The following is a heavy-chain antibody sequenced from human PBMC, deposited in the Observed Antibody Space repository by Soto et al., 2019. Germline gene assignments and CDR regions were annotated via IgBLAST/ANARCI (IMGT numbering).Heavy chain of an antibody. Sequence: LSLTCTVSGAFISGYYWSWIRQPAGKGLEWIGRIYTSGSTKYSPSLKSRATMSVDTSKKQFSLKLNSVTAADTAVYYCARESTVAGTDNWFDSWGQGTLVTVSS. CDR3: ARESTVAGTDNWFDS. J-gene: IGHJ5*01. CDR2: IYTSGST. D-gene: IGHD6-13*01. V-gene: IGHV4-4*07. CDR1: GAFISGYY.